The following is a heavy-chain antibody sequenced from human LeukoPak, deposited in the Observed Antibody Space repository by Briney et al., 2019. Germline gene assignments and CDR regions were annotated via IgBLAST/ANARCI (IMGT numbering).Heavy chain of an antibody. V-gene: IGHV3-23*01. D-gene: IGHD2-21*02. CDR2: ISGSGGST. CDR1: GFTLSSYA. Sequence: PGGSLRLSCAASGFTLSSYAMSWVRQAPGKGLEWVSAISGSGGSTYYADSVKGRFTISRDNSKNTLYLQMNSLRAEDTAVYYCATDLAYCGGDCYSGRLVEDYWGQGTLVTVSS. J-gene: IGHJ4*02. CDR3: ATDLAYCGGDCYSGRLVEDY.